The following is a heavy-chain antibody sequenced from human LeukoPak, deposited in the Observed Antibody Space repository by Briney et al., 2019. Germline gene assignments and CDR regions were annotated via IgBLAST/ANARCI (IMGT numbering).Heavy chain of an antibody. CDR2: ISYDGSNE. Sequence: GGSLRLSCAASGFIFRSYAMHWLRQAPGEGLEWVALISYDGSNEYYADSLKGRFTISRDNSKNTLYLQMNSLRAEDTAVYYCARSFSGSYPDFDYWGQGTLVTVSS. CDR1: GFIFRSYA. V-gene: IGHV3-30*04. D-gene: IGHD1-26*01. J-gene: IGHJ4*02. CDR3: ARSFSGSYPDFDY.